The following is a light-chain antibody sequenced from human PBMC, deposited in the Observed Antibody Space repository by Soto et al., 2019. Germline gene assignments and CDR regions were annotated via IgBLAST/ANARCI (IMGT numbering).Light chain of an antibody. Sequence: EIVMTQSPATLSVSPGERATLSCTASQSVSKNLAWYQQKPGQAPRLLIYGASTRATGIPARFSGSGSGTEFTLTISSLQSEDFAVYFCQQYNNWPPPITFGQGTRLEIK. V-gene: IGKV3-15*01. CDR2: GAS. J-gene: IGKJ5*01. CDR1: QSVSKN. CDR3: QQYNNWPPPIT.